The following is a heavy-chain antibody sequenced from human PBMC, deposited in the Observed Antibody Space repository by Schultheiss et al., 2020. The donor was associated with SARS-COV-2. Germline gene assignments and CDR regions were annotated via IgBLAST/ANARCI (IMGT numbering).Heavy chain of an antibody. Sequence: GGSLRLSCAASGFTFSNAWMSWVRQTPGKGLVWVSCISADGSTTGYADSVKGRFTISRDNAKNSLYLQMNSLRAEDTAVYYCAKDLRPGGLYYFDYWGQGTLVTVSS. CDR3: AKDLRPGGLYYFDY. CDR1: GFTFSNAW. V-gene: IGHV3-74*01. D-gene: IGHD4-23*01. J-gene: IGHJ4*02. CDR2: ISADGSTT.